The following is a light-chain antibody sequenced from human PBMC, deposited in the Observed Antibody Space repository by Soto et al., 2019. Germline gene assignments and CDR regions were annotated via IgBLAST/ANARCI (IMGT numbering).Light chain of an antibody. CDR2: TAS. CDR1: QNISPW. CDR3: QQYNSDFPWT. V-gene: IGKV1-5*03. J-gene: IGKJ1*01. Sequence: DFQMTQSPSTLSASVGDRVTITCRASQNISPWLAWYQQKPGKAPKLLIYTASTLETGVPSRFSGSGSGTEFTLTISSLQADDSATYYCQQYNSDFPWTFGQGTKAEVE.